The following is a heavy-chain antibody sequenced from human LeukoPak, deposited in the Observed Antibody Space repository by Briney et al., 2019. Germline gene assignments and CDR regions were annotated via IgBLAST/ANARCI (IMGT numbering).Heavy chain of an antibody. J-gene: IGHJ4*02. CDR2: ISCYNGNT. D-gene: IGHD2-15*01. CDR1: GYTFTKYG. Sequence: ASVEVSCKASGYTFTKYGITWVRQAPGQGLEWMGWISCYNGNTNYAQKLQGRVTMTTDTSTSTAYMELRSLRSDDTALYYCGSGIAATFELYSDYWGQGTLVTVSS. CDR3: GSGIAATFELYSDY. V-gene: IGHV1-18*01.